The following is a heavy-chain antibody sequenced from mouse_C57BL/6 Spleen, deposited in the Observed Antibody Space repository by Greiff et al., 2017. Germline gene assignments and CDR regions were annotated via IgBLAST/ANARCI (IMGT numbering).Heavy chain of an antibody. CDR1: GYTFTDYY. V-gene: IGHV1-76*01. CDR2: IYPGSGNT. Sequence: VKLMESGAELVRPGASVKLSCKASGYTFTDYYINWVKQRPGQGLEWIARIYPGSGNTYYNEKFKGKATLTAEKSSSTAYMQLSSLTSEDSAVYFCARGGNYADWYFDVWGTGTTVTVSS. J-gene: IGHJ1*03. CDR3: ARGGNYADWYFDV. D-gene: IGHD2-1*01.